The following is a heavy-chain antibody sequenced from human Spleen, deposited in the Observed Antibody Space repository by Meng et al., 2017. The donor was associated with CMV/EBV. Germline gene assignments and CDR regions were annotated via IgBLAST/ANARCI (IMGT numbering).Heavy chain of an antibody. CDR1: GFTVSSNY. CDR2: ISGSGGST. CDR3: AKGERGYCSSTSCYRYWYFDL. V-gene: IGHV3-23*01. Sequence: GESLKISCAASGFTVSSNYMSWVRQAPGKGLEWVSVISGSGGSTYYADSVKGRFTISRDNSKNTLYLQMNSLRAEDTAVYYCAKGERGYCSSTSCYRYWYFDLWGRGTLVTVSS. J-gene: IGHJ2*01. D-gene: IGHD2-2*01.